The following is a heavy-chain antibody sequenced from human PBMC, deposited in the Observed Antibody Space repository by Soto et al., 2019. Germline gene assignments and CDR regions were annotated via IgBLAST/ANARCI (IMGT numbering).Heavy chain of an antibody. J-gene: IGHJ6*02. CDR3: ARDETHFARGGHCYFEMDV. D-gene: IGHD3-16*02. CDR1: GGTIGNFA. CDR2: LIPMFGTP. V-gene: IGHV1-69*13. Sequence: SVKVSCKASGGTIGNFAFSWVRQAPGQGLQWMGGLIPMFGTPNHAPTFQDRLTISADASTNTVYMALSNLRSEDSAIYYCARDETHFARGGHCYFEMDVWGQGTTVTVSS.